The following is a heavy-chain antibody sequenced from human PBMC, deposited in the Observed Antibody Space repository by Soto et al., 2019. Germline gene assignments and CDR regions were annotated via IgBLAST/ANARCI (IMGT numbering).Heavy chain of an antibody. V-gene: IGHV3-74*01. CDR2: INSDGSRT. J-gene: IGHJ5*02. CDR1: GFTFSTYW. D-gene: IGHD1-26*01. Sequence: EVQLVESGGGLGQPGGSLRLSCAASGFTFSTYWMHWVRQAPGKGLVWVSRINSDGSRTNYADSVKGRFTXXXXNAKXXXXXXXXXXXXXXXAVYYCATVATGSYDWFDPWGQGTLVTVSS. CDR3: ATVATGSYDWFDP.